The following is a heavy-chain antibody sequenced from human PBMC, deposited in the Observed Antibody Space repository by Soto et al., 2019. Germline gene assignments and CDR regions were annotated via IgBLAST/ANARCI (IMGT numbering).Heavy chain of an antibody. CDR2: ISAYNGNT. CDR1: GYTFTSYG. V-gene: IGHV1-18*01. D-gene: IGHD3-3*01. Sequence: VASVKVSCKASGYTFTSYGISWVRQAPGQGLEWMGWISAYNGNTNYAQKLQGRVTMTTDTSTSTAYMELRSLRSDDTAVYYCARVGRFLEWLSLPSFDYWGQGTLVTVSS. CDR3: ARVGRFLEWLSLPSFDY. J-gene: IGHJ4*02.